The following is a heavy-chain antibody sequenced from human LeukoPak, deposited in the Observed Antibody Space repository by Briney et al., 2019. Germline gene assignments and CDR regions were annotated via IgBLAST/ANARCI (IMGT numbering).Heavy chain of an antibody. J-gene: IGHJ4*02. CDR3: AREVGAHVLRFLQWLPYFDY. V-gene: IGHV4-39*02. CDR2: IYYSGST. D-gene: IGHD3-3*01. CDR1: GGSISSSSYY. Sequence: SETLSLTCTVSGGSISSSSYYWGWISQPPGKGLEWIGSIYYSGSTYYNPSLKSRVTISVDTSKNQFSLKLSSVTAADTAVYYCAREVGAHVLRFLQWLPYFDYWGQGTLVTVSS.